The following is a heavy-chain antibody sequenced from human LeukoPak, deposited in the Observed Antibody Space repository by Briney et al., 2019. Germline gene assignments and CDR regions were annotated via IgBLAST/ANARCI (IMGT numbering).Heavy chain of an antibody. D-gene: IGHD3-3*01. CDR3: ARESWSYDFWSGYYTYYYGMDV. Sequence: GGSLRLSCAASGFTFSDYYMSWIRQAPGKGLEWVSYISSSSSYTNYADSVKGRFTISRDNAKNSLYLQMNSLRAEDTAVYYCARESWSYDFWSGYYTYYYGMDVWGQGTTVTVSS. J-gene: IGHJ6*02. CDR2: ISSSSSYT. V-gene: IGHV3-11*05. CDR1: GFTFSDYY.